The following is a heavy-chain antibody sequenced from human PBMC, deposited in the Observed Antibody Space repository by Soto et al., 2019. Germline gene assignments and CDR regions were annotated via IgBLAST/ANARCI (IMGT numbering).Heavy chain of an antibody. D-gene: IGHD2-2*01. CDR3: ARARGYCSSTSCYSHYYYGMDV. CDR1: GGSFSGYY. J-gene: IGHJ6*02. V-gene: IGHV4-34*01. Sequence: SETLSLTCAVYGGSFSGYYWSWIRQPPGKGLEWIGEINHSGSTNYNPSLKSRVTISVDTSKNQFSLKLSSVTAADTAVYYCARARGYCSSTSCYSHYYYGMDVWGQGTTVTVSS. CDR2: INHSGST.